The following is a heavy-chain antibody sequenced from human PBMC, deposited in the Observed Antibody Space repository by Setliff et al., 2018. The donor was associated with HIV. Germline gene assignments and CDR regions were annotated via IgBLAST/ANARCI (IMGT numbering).Heavy chain of an antibody. CDR1: GGSINNYY. V-gene: IGHV4-59*01. CDR2: IYYSGST. D-gene: IGHD6-13*01. CDR3: ARSITTAGTVFDY. Sequence: PSETLSLTCTVSGGSINNYYWSWIRQPPGKGLEWIGYIYYSGSTNYNPSLKSRVTISVDTSKNQLSLQLHSVTPEDTAVYYCARSITTAGTVFDYWGQGTLVTVSS. J-gene: IGHJ4*02.